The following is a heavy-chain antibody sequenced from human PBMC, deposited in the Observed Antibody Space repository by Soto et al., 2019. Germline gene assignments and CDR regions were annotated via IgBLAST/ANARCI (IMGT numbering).Heavy chain of an antibody. CDR2: IYYSGST. Sequence: SETLSLTCTVSGVSIGTDSYYWGWLRQPPEKGLEWIGTIYYSGSTYYNPSLKSRVTKSVDTSKNQFSLRLSSVTAADTAVYYCARHLNWDFDYWGQGTLVTVSS. CDR3: ARHLNWDFDY. CDR1: GVSIGTDSYY. J-gene: IGHJ4*02. V-gene: IGHV4-39*01. D-gene: IGHD7-27*01.